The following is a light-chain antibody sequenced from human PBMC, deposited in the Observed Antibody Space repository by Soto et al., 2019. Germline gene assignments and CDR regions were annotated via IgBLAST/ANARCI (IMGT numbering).Light chain of an antibody. J-gene: IGLJ2*01. CDR1: SSDVGGYNY. CDR2: DVS. Sequence: QSALTQPRSMSGSPAQSVTISCTGTSSDVGGYNYVSWYPQHPGKAPKLMIYDVSQRPSGGPDRFSGSKSGNTASLTISGLQAEDEADYYCCSYAGSYTWVFGGGTKLTVL. CDR3: CSYAGSYTWV. V-gene: IGLV2-11*01.